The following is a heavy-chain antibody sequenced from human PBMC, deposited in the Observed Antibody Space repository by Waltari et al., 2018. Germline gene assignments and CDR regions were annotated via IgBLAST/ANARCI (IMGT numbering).Heavy chain of an antibody. CDR1: GFTFSSYA. J-gene: IGHJ4*02. CDR3: AGGAELWFSKLYYFDY. V-gene: IGHV3-23*01. CDR2: ISGSGGST. Sequence: EVQLLESGGGLVQPGGSLRLSCAASGFTFSSYAMSWVRQSPGKGLEWVSAISGSGGSTYYADSVKGRFTISRDNSKNTLYLQMNSLRAEDTAVYYCAGGAELWFSKLYYFDYWGQGTLVTVSS. D-gene: IGHD5-18*01.